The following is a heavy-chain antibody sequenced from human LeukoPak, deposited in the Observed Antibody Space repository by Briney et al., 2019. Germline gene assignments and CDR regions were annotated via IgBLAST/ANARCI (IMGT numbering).Heavy chain of an antibody. V-gene: IGHV1-69*13. D-gene: IGHD4/OR15-4a*01. CDR3: ARVHGGLWGDDTRFDY. Sequence: SVKVSCKASGGTFSSYAISWVRQAPGQGLEWMGGIIPIFGTANYAQKFQGRVTITADESTSTAYMELSGLRSEDTAVYYCARVHGGLWGDDTRFDYWGQGTLVTVSS. CDR2: IIPIFGTA. CDR1: GGTFSSYA. J-gene: IGHJ4*02.